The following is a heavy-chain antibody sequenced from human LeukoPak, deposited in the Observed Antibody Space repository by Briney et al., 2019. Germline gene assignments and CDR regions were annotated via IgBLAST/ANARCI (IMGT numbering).Heavy chain of an antibody. Sequence: PSETLSLTCAVYGGSFSGYYWSWIRQPPGKGLEWIGTIYYSGSTYYNPSLKSRVTISVDTSKNQFSLKLSSVTAADTAVYYCARVPGGALNWFDPWGQGTLVTVPS. J-gene: IGHJ5*02. CDR1: GGSFSGYY. CDR2: IYYSGST. D-gene: IGHD1-1*01. V-gene: IGHV4-34*01. CDR3: ARVPGGALNWFDP.